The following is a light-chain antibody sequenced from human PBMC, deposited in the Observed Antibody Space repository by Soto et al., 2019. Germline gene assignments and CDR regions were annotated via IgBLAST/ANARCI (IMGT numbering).Light chain of an antibody. J-gene: IGKJ1*01. V-gene: IGKV1-5*03. Sequence: DIQMTQXPXTLSASIGDTVTITCRTSQSVDTWLAWYQHKAGKAPKLLIYRASSLATGVPSRFSGSGSGTAFTLTIPSLQTDDFATYYCQHYNDYSRVFGQGTQVEIK. CDR3: QHYNDYSRV. CDR2: RAS. CDR1: QSVDTW.